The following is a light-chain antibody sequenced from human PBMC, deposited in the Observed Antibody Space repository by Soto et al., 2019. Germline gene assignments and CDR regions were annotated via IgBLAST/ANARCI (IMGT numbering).Light chain of an antibody. Sequence: DIQMPQSPSSLSASVGASLTITCRASQSISSYLNWYQQKPGKAPKLLIYAASSLQSGVPSRFSGSGSGTDSTLTISSLQPEDFATYYCQQSYSTPATFGQGTRLEIK. J-gene: IGKJ5*01. CDR2: AAS. V-gene: IGKV1-39*01. CDR3: QQSYSTPAT. CDR1: QSISSY.